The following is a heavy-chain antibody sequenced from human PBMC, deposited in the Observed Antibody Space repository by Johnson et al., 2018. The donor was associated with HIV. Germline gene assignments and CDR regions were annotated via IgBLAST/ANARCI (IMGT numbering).Heavy chain of an antibody. CDR3: ARVLWDYGEEDAFEF. CDR1: GFTFSSYA. Sequence: QVQLVESGGGVVQPGRSLRLSCAASGFTFSSYAMHWVRQAPGKGLEWVAVISHDGSNKYYADSVKGRFTISRYNSKNTLYLQMNSLRAEDTAVYYCARVLWDYGEEDAFEFWGQGTMVTVSS. V-gene: IGHV3-30-3*01. D-gene: IGHD4-17*01. CDR2: ISHDGSNK. J-gene: IGHJ3*01.